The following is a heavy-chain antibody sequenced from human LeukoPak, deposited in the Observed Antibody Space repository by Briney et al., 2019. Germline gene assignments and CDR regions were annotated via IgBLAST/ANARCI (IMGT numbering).Heavy chain of an antibody. D-gene: IGHD7-27*01. CDR3: ARDPAWGAIDY. CDR2: MNEDGSGT. Sequence: GGTLRLSCAVSGFSIRSSWMSWVRQTPGKGLEWVADMNEDGSGTYYVDSVKGRFTVSRDNAKNSLYLQMSSLRAEDTGVYYWARDPAWGAIDYWGQGTLVTVSS. V-gene: IGHV3-7*01. CDR1: GFSIRSSW. J-gene: IGHJ4*02.